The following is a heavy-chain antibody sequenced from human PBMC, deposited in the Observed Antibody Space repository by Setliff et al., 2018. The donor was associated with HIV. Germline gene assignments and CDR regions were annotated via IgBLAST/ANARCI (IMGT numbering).Heavy chain of an antibody. CDR2: IIPIFGTA. CDR1: GDTFSNYA. Sequence: GASVKVSCKASGDTFSNYAISWVRQAPGQGLEWMGGIIPIFGTASHAQKFQGRVTITTDESTSTAYMELSSLRSEDTAVYYCAREVLMSSGWSDGHFDYWGQGTVVTVSS. D-gene: IGHD6-19*01. J-gene: IGHJ4*02. CDR3: AREVLMSSGWSDGHFDY. V-gene: IGHV1-69*05.